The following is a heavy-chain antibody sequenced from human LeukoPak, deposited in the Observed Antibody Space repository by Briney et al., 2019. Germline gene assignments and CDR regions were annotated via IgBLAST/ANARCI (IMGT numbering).Heavy chain of an antibody. CDR2: IYYSGST. D-gene: IGHD3-10*01. Sequence: SGTLSLTCTVSGGSISSSSYYWGWIRQPPGKGLEWIGSIYYSGSTYYNPSLKSRVTIPVDTSKNQFSLKLSSVTAADTAVYYCARHEGGSGSYLGWFDPWGQGTLVTVSS. V-gene: IGHV4-39*01. CDR3: ARHEGGSGSYLGWFDP. CDR1: GGSISSSSYY. J-gene: IGHJ5*02.